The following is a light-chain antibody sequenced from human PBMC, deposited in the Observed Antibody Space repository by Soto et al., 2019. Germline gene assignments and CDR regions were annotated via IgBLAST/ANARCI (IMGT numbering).Light chain of an antibody. J-gene: IGKJ5*01. CDR1: QDISNY. V-gene: IGKV1-33*01. CDR2: DAS. Sequence: DIQMTQSPSSLSASVGDRVTITCQASQDISNYLNWYQQKPGKAPKLLIYDASNLETGVPSRFSGSGSGTDFTFTISSLQPEDFGTYYCQQYDNLSITFGQGTRLEIK. CDR3: QQYDNLSIT.